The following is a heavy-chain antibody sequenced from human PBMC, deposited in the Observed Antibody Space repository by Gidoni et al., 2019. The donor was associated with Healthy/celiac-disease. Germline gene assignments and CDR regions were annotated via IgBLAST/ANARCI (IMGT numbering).Heavy chain of an antibody. CDR1: GFTFSNAW. Sequence: EVQLVESGGGLVKPGGSLRLSCAASGFTFSNAWMSWVLQAPGKGLEWVGRIKSKTDGGTTDYAAPVKGRFTISRDDSKNTLYLQMNSLKTEDTAVYYCTTVLDDEWERFDYWGQGTLVTVSS. J-gene: IGHJ4*02. V-gene: IGHV3-15*01. CDR3: TTVLDDEWERFDY. D-gene: IGHD1-26*01. CDR2: IKSKTDGGTT.